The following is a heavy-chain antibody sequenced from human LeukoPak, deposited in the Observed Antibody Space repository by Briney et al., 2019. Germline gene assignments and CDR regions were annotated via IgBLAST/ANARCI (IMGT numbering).Heavy chain of an antibody. CDR2: ISYDGSNK. J-gene: IGHJ4*02. D-gene: IGHD2-2*02. CDR3: AKVSPYCSSTSCYNDY. V-gene: IGHV3-30*18. Sequence: PGGSLRLSCAASGFTFSSYGMQWVRQAPDKGLEWVAVISYDGSNKYYADSVKGRFTISRDNSKNTLYLEMNSLRAEDTAVYYCAKVSPYCSSTSCYNDYWGQGSLVTVSS. CDR1: GFTFSSYG.